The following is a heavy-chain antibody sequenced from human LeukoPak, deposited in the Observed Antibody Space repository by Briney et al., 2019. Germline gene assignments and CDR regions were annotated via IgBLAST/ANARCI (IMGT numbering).Heavy chain of an antibody. CDR3: ARDDEEFGELSWFDP. CDR2: ISAYNGNT. D-gene: IGHD3-10*01. J-gene: IGHJ5*02. Sequence: ASVKLSCTASGYTFTNYNITWARQAPGQGLEWMGRISAYNGNTNYAQKFQDRVTMTTDTSTTTAYMELRSLRFDDTALYYCARDDEEFGELSWFDPWGQGTLVTVAS. V-gene: IGHV1-18*01. CDR1: GYTFTNYN.